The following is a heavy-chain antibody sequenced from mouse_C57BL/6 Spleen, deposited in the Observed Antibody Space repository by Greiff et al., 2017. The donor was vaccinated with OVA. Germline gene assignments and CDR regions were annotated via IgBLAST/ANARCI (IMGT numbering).Heavy chain of an antibody. CDR2: ISYDGSN. V-gene: IGHV3-6*01. Sequence: ESGPGLVKPSQSLSLTCSVTGYSITSGYYWNWIRQFPGNKLEWMGYISYDGSNNYNPSLKNRISITRDTSKNQFFLKLNSVTTEDTATYYCARDEGRGYAMDYWGQGTSVTVSS. CDR3: ARDEGRGYAMDY. D-gene: IGHD3-3*01. CDR1: GYSITSGYY. J-gene: IGHJ4*01.